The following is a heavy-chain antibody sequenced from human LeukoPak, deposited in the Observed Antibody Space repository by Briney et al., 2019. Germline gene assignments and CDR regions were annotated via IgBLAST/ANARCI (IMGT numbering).Heavy chain of an antibody. V-gene: IGHV1-69*05. CDR2: IIPIFGTA. CDR3: ARATDELVVPAAIPDY. Sequence: GASVKFSCKASGGTFSSYAISWVRQAPGQGLEWMGGIIPIFGTANYAQKFQGRVTITTDESTSTAYMELSSLRSEDTAVYYCARATDELVVPAAIPDYWGQGTLVTVSS. D-gene: IGHD2-2*01. CDR1: GGTFSSYA. J-gene: IGHJ4*02.